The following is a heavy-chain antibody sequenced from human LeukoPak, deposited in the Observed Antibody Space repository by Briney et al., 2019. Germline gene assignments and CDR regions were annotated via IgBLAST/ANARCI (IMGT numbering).Heavy chain of an antibody. CDR2: VKEDGSKK. D-gene: IGHD5-24*01. V-gene: IGHV3-7*01. CDR1: GFTFSTYW. CDR3: ARWRGVQSEFVY. J-gene: IGHJ4*02. Sequence: GGSLRFSCAASGFTFSTYWMSWVRQAPGKGLEWVASVKEDGSKKEYVDSVKGRFTIARDNAKNSVYLQMNTLRAEDTAVYYCARWRGVQSEFVYWGQGALVTVSS.